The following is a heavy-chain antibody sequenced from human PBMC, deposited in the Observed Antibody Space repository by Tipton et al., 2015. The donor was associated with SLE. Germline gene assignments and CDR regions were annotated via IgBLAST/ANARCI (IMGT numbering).Heavy chain of an antibody. CDR2: IRYDGSNK. Sequence: SLRLSCAASGFTFSSYGMHWVRQAPGKGLEWVAFIRYDGSNKYYADSVKGRFTISRDNSKNTLYLQMNSLRAEDTAVYYCAKIPFRELPWDAFDIWGQGTMVTVSS. J-gene: IGHJ3*02. V-gene: IGHV3-30*02. CDR1: GFTFSSYG. CDR3: AKIPFRELPWDAFDI. D-gene: IGHD3-10*01.